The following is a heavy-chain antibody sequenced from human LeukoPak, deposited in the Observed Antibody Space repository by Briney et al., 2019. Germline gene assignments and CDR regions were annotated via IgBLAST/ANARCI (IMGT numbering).Heavy chain of an antibody. CDR1: GFTFRSSA. D-gene: IGHD5-12*01. J-gene: IGHJ4*02. CDR2: VSGSGGST. Sequence: GGSLRLSCAASGFTFRSSAMSWVRQAPGKGLEWVSAVSGSGGSTYYADSVKGRFTISRDNSKNTLYLQMNSLRAEDTAVYYCAKDLDIVATITGNWGQGTLVTVSS. V-gene: IGHV3-23*01. CDR3: AKDLDIVATITGN.